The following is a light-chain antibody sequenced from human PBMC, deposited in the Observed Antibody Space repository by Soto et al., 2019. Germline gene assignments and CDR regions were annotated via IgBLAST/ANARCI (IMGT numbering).Light chain of an antibody. CDR2: GAA. Sequence: EIVLTQSPGTLSLSPGERATISCRASQSVYINSLAWYQQKPGQPPRLLIYGAATRASDVPDRFSGSGSGADFALTITRLEPEDFAVYYCQQYGAPPLTFGPGTRVD. V-gene: IGKV3-20*01. J-gene: IGKJ3*01. CDR1: QSVYINS. CDR3: QQYGAPPLT.